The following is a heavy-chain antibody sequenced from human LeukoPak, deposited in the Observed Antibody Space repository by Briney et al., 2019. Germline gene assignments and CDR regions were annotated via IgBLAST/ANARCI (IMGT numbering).Heavy chain of an antibody. Sequence: AASVKVSCKTSGYTFPGSYLHSVRQVPGQGLEWMGWTNPSTGGTKSAQQFEGRVTMTRDTSNTTGYLELRSLRLDDTATYYCARGGAFCSITTCYEFHHWARETLVIVSS. CDR3: ARGGAFCSITTCYEFHH. D-gene: IGHD2-2*01. CDR1: GYTFPGSY. J-gene: IGHJ4*02. CDR2: TNPSTGGT. V-gene: IGHV1-2*02.